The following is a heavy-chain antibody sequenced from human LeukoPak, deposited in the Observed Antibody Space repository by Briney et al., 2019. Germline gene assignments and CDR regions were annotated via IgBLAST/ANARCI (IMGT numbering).Heavy chain of an antibody. D-gene: IGHD6-13*01. CDR2: ISGSGGSA. CDR3: AKDVIGRGRIAAAGTPAFDY. V-gene: IGHV3-23*01. J-gene: IGHJ4*02. CDR1: GFTFSSYA. Sequence: GGSLRLSCAASGFTFSSYAMSWVRQAPGKGLEWVSAISGSGGSAYYADSVKGRFTNSRDNSKNTLYLQMNSLRAEDTAVYYCAKDVIGRGRIAAAGTPAFDYWGQGTLVTVSS.